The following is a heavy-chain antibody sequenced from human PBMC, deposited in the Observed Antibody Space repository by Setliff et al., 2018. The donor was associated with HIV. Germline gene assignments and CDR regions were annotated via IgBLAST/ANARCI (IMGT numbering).Heavy chain of an antibody. V-gene: IGHV1-8*02. CDR2: MNPNSGNT. CDR1: GYTFTTYD. CDR3: AIRREVVVATTRRGLDI. Sequence: ASVKVSCKASGYTFTTYDINWVRQAAGQGLEWMGWMNPNSGNTGYAQRFQGRLTMTRNTSISTAYMELNSLMSKDTAVYFCAIRREVVVATTRRGLDIWGQGTMVTVSS. D-gene: IGHD2-15*01. J-gene: IGHJ3*02.